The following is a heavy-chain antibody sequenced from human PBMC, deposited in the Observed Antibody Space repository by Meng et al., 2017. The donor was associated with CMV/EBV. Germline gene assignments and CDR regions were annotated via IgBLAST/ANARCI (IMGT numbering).Heavy chain of an antibody. D-gene: IGHD5-18*01. CDR3: AKDLIRGYSYGSFWYFDL. CDR2: ISYDGSNK. Sequence: FSCYGMHWVRQAPGKGLELVAIISYDGSNKYYANSVKGRFTISRDNSKNTLYLQMNSLRAEDTAVYYCAKDLIRGYSYGSFWYFDLWGRGPLVTVSS. V-gene: IGHV3-30*18. CDR1: FSCYG. J-gene: IGHJ2*01.